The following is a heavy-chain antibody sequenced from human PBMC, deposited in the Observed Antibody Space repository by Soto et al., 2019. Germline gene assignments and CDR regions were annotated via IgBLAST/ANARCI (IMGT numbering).Heavy chain of an antibody. V-gene: IGHV3-23*01. CDR2: ISGSGGST. CDR1: GFTFSSYA. D-gene: IGHD2-2*01. CDR3: AKDRRYCSSTSCLGWFDP. J-gene: IGHJ5*02. Sequence: GGSLRLSCAASGFTFSSYAMSWVRQAPGKGLEWVSAISGSGGSTYYADSVKGRFTIPRDNSKNTLYLQMNSLRAEDTAVYYCAKDRRYCSSTSCLGWFDPWGQGTLVTVSS.